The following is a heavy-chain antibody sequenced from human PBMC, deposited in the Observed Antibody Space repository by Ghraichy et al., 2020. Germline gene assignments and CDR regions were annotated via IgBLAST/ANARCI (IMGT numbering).Heavy chain of an antibody. V-gene: IGHV3-23*01. J-gene: IGHJ4*02. CDR3: AKDPSNFWNTYSDY. CDR1: GFTFSSYA. Sequence: GGSLRLSCAASGFTFSSYAMNWVRQAPGKGLEWVSGISGSGGSTYYADSVKGRFTISRDNSKNTLYLQMNSLRAEDTAVFYCAKDPSNFWNTYSDYWGQGTLVTFSS. D-gene: IGHD3-3*01. CDR2: ISGSGGST.